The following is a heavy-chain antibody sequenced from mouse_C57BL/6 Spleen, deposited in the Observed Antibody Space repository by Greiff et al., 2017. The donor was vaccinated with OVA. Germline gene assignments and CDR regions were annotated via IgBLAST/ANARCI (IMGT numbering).Heavy chain of an antibody. Sequence: EVKLMESGPELVKPGASVKISCKASGYSFTDYNMNWVKQSNGKSLEWIGVINPNYGTTSYNQKFKGKATLTVDQSSSTAYMQLNSLTSEDSAVYYCARRGNYDGYWYFDVWGTGTTVTVSS. D-gene: IGHD2-4*01. CDR2: INPNYGTT. CDR1: GYSFTDYN. V-gene: IGHV1-39*01. CDR3: ARRGNYDGYWYFDV. J-gene: IGHJ1*03.